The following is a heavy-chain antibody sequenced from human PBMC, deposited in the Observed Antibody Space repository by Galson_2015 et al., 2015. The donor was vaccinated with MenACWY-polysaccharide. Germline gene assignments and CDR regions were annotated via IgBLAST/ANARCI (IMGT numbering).Heavy chain of an antibody. D-gene: IGHD6-19*01. J-gene: IGHJ4*02. CDR2: SYNSGST. CDR1: GGSLSTYY. Sequence: TLSLTCTVSGGSLSTYYWSWIRQPPGKGLEWIGCSYNSGSTNYNPSLKSRVTVSVDTSKNQFSLRLSSVTAADTAVYYCAATRQWLAFDYWGQGFLVTVSS. V-gene: IGHV4-59*12. CDR3: AATRQWLAFDY.